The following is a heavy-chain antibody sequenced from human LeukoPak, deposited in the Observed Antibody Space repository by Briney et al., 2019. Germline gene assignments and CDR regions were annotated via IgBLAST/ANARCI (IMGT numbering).Heavy chain of an antibody. V-gene: IGHV3-7*01. J-gene: IGHJ3*02. D-gene: IGHD3-3*01. CDR3: ARDPYFDAFDM. Sequence: TGGSLRLSCVASGFIFSSYWMSWVRQAPGKGLEWVANIKDDGNEQYYVDSARGRFTIFRDNAKNSLYLQMNSLRVEDTAMYYCARDPYFDAFDMWGQGTMVTVSS. CDR2: IKDDGNEQ. CDR1: GFIFSSYW.